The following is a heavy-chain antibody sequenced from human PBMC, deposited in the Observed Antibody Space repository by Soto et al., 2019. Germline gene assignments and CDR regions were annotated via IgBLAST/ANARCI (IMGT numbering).Heavy chain of an antibody. J-gene: IGHJ3*01. V-gene: IGHV3-48*01. D-gene: IGHD3-22*01. CDR3: ARDQLYYNDISGRPLNAFDV. Sequence: PGGSLRLSCVASGFIFSSYAMNWVRQAPGKGLEWVSYIGLGSSTKYYADSVEGRFTISRDNAKNSLYLQMNSLRAEDTAVYYCARDQLYYNDISGRPLNAFDVWGQGTMVTVSS. CDR2: IGLGSSTK. CDR1: GFIFSSYA.